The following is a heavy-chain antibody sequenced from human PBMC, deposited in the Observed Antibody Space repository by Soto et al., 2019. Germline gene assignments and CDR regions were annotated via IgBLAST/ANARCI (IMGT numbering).Heavy chain of an antibody. CDR3: ARERYYYDSSGHSDFDY. D-gene: IGHD3-22*01. Sequence: SLRLSCAASGFTFSSYCMHGVRQAPGKGLERVAVISYDGSDKYYADSVKGRFTISRDNSKNTLYLQMNTLRAEDTAVYYCARERYYYDSSGHSDFDYWGQGTLVTVSS. CDR2: ISYDGSDK. V-gene: IGHV3-30*03. J-gene: IGHJ4*02. CDR1: GFTFSSYC.